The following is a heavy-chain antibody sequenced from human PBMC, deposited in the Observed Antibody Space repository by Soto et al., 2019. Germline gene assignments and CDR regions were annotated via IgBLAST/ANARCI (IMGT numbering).Heavy chain of an antibody. CDR3: SRAPRYHCTISGVLTKNWFDP. V-gene: IGHV6-1*01. D-gene: IGHD3-3*01. J-gene: IGHJ5*02. CDR2: TSYRSKWYN. Sequence: TLSLTCAISGDSVSSNSAAWNWIRQSPSRGLEWLGRTSYRSKWYNDYDVSVKSRITLNPDTSKNQFSLQLNSVTPEDTAVYYCSRAPRYHCTISGVLTKNWFDPGGQGTLLTVSS. CDR1: GDSVSSNSAA.